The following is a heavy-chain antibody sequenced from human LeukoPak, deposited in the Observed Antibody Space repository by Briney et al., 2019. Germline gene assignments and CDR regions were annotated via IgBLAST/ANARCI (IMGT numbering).Heavy chain of an antibody. CDR2: IKQDGSEK. J-gene: IGHJ6*03. V-gene: IGHV3-7*01. CDR1: GFTFSSYW. Sequence: GGSLRLSCAASGFTFSSYWMSWVRQAPGKGLEWVANIKQDGSEKYYVDSVKGRFTISRDNAKNSLYLQMSSLRAEDTAVYYCARLGRAYYYYYYMDVWGKGTTVTVSS. CDR3: ARLGRAYYYYYYMDV.